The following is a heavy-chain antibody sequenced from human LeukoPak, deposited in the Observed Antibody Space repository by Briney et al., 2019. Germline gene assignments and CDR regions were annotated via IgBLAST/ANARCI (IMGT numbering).Heavy chain of an antibody. D-gene: IGHD3-10*01. CDR3: AKDKDLLWFGELSA. V-gene: IGHV3-23*01. CDR1: GFTFSSYA. J-gene: IGHJ5*02. Sequence: PGGSLRLSCAASGFTFSSYAMSWVRQAPGKGLEWVSAISGSGGSTYYADSVKGRFTISRDNSKNTLYLQMNSLRAEDTAVYYCAKDKDLLWFGELSAWGQGTLVTVSS. CDR2: ISGSGGST.